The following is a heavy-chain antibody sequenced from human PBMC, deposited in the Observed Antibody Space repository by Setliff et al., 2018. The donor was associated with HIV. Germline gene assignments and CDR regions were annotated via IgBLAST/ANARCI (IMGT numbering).Heavy chain of an antibody. CDR1: GGSISSGSYY. D-gene: IGHD6-19*01. V-gene: IGHV4-61*09. CDR3: ARGGVGVAGSYWYFDL. J-gene: IGHJ2*01. CDR2: IYISGSA. Sequence: TLSLTCTVSGGSISSGSYYWSWIRQPAGKGLEWIGHIYISGSANYNPSLKSRVTISVDTSKNQFSLRLRSVTSADTAVYYCARGGVGVAGSYWYFDLWGRGTLVTVSS.